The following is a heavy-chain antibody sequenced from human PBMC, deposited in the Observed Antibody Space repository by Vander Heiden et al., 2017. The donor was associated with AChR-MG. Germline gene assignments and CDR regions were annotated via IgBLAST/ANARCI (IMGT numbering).Heavy chain of an antibody. CDR2: ISGSDGST. V-gene: IGHV3-23*01. Sequence: EVQLLESGGGLVQPGGSLRLSCAASGFTFSSYAMGWVRQAPGKGVGWVSAISGSDGSTYYADSVKGRFTISRDNSKNTLYLQMNSLRAEDTAIYYCAKKGCSGGSCYGYYFDNWGQGTLVTVSS. CDR3: AKKGCSGGSCYGYYFDN. J-gene: IGHJ4*02. CDR1: GFTFSSYA. D-gene: IGHD2-15*01.